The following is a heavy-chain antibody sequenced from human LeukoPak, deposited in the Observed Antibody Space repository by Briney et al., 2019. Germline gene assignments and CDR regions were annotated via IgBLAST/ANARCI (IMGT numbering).Heavy chain of an antibody. CDR2: ISGGGGST. CDR3: AKSGKIAARPYYYFDY. Sequence: GGSLRLSCAASGFTFSSYAMSWVRQAPGKGLEWVSAISGGGGSTYYADSVKGRFTISRDNSKNTLYLQMNSLRAEDTAVYYCAKSGKIAARPYYYFDYWGQGTLVTVSS. D-gene: IGHD6-6*01. V-gene: IGHV3-23*01. CDR1: GFTFSSYA. J-gene: IGHJ4*02.